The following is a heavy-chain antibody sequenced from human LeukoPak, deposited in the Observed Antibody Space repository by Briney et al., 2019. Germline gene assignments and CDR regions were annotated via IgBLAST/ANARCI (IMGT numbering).Heavy chain of an antibody. J-gene: IGHJ4*02. CDR3: ARAVPAALYVDS. D-gene: IGHD2-2*01. Sequence: SETLPLTCTVSGGSISSYYWSWIRQPPGKGLEWIGYISYSGSTNYNPSFKSRVTISLDTSKNHFSLKLSSVTAADTAVYYCARAVPAALYVDSWGQGTLVTVSS. CDR1: GGSISSYY. V-gene: IGHV4-59*01. CDR2: ISYSGST.